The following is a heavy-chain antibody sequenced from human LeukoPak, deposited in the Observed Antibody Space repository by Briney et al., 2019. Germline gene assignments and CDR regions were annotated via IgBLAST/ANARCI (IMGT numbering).Heavy chain of an antibody. CDR3: ARESLWFGELLDS. CDR1: RFTFSSYE. D-gene: IGHD3-10*01. Sequence: PGGSLRLSCAASRFTFSSYEMNWVRQAPGKGLEWVSSISSSSSYIYYADSVKGRFTISRDNAKNSLYLQMNSLRAEDTAVYYCARESLWFGELLDSWGQGTLVTVSS. J-gene: IGHJ4*02. V-gene: IGHV3-21*01. CDR2: ISSSSSYI.